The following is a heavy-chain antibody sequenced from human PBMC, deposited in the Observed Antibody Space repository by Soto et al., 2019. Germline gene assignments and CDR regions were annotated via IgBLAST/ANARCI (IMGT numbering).Heavy chain of an antibody. D-gene: IGHD2-15*01. CDR3: SRGDREDTAVVIGARPGEYGMDV. CDR1: GFTFSIYA. V-gene: IGHV3-30-3*01. CDR2: ISYDGARK. J-gene: IGHJ6*02. Sequence: QVQLVGSGGGVVQPGRSLRLSCAASGFTFSIYAMHWVRQAPGKGLEWVAVISYDGARKAYANSVKGRFTISRDTSKNTLYLQMNSLRVEDTAAYYCSRGDREDTAVVIGARPGEYGMDVWGRGTTLTVSS.